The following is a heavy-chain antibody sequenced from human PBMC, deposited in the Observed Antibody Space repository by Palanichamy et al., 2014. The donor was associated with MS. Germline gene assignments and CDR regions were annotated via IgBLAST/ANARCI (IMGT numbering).Heavy chain of an antibody. CDR2: SSSSSTI. V-gene: IGHV3-48*04. CDR3: ARDLIGRFGLLCCDC. Sequence: SSSSSTIYYADSVKGRFTISRDNAKNSLYLQMNSLRAEDTAVYYCARDLIGRFGLLCCDCWGQGTLVTVSS. J-gene: IGHJ4*02. D-gene: IGHD3-10*01.